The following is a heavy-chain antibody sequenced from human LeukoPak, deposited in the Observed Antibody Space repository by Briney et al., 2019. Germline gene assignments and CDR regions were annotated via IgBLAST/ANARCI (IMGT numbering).Heavy chain of an antibody. V-gene: IGHV4-30-4*01. CDR1: GGPISSSNW. J-gene: IGHJ4*02. D-gene: IGHD6-6*01. CDR3: ARSEYYYFDY. Sequence: SGTLSLTCTVSGGPISSSNWWNWVRQPPGKGLEWIGYIYYSGSTYYNPSLKSRVTISVDTSKNQFSLKLSSVTAADTAVYYCARSEYYYFDYWGQGTLVTVSS. CDR2: IYYSGST.